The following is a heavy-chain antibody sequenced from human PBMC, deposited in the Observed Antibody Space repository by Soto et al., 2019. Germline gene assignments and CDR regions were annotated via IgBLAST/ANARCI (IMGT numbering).Heavy chain of an antibody. CDR1: GFTFSSYS. D-gene: IGHD5-18*01. Sequence: PGGSLRLSCAASGFTFSSYSMNWVCQAPGKGLEWVSSISSSSSYIYYADSVKGRFTLSRDNAKNSLYLQMNSLRAEDTAVYYCARDKSSDKAMVTDYYYYGMDVWGQGTTVTVSS. CDR3: ARDKSSDKAMVTDYYYYGMDV. CDR2: ISSSSSYI. V-gene: IGHV3-21*01. J-gene: IGHJ6*02.